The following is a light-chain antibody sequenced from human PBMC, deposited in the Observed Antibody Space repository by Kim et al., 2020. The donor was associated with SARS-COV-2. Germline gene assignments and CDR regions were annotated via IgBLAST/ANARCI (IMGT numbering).Light chain of an antibody. CDR3: QVWDSSSDHVV. J-gene: IGLJ2*01. Sequence: APGRTARITWGGNNIGSKRVHWYQQKPGQAPVLVVYGDSDRPSGIPGRFSGSNSGNTATLTISRVEAGDEADYYCQVWDSSSDHVVFGGGTQLTVL. CDR2: GDS. V-gene: IGLV3-21*03. CDR1: NIGSKR.